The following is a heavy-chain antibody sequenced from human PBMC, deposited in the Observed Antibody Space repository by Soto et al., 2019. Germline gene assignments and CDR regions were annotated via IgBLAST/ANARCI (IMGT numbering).Heavy chain of an antibody. CDR2: IYISGST. V-gene: IGHV4-39*01. CDR1: GGSISSSSYY. J-gene: IGHJ3*02. Sequence: SETLSLTSTVSGGSISSSSYYWGWLRQPPGKGLEWIGSIYISGSTSYIPSLKSRVTIPVGTSKNPFSLKLSAVTAADTAVYYCARHPYYYDSSGYATGAFDIWGQGTMVTVSS. CDR3: ARHPYYYDSSGYATGAFDI. D-gene: IGHD3-22*01.